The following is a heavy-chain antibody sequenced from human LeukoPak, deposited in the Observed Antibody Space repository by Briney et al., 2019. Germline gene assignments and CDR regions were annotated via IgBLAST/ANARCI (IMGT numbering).Heavy chain of an antibody. D-gene: IGHD1-26*01. J-gene: IGHJ4*02. CDR1: GGSFSGYY. Sequence: SETLSLTCAVYGGSFSGYYWSWIRQPPGKGLEWIGEINHSGSTNYNPSLKSRVTISVDTSKNQFSLKLSSVTAADTAVYYCARAGGSYYFDYWDQGTLVTVSS. CDR2: INHSGST. V-gene: IGHV4-34*01. CDR3: ARAGGSYYFDY.